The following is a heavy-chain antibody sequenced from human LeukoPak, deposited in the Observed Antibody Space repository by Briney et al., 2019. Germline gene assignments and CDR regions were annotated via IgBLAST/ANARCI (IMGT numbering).Heavy chain of an antibody. D-gene: IGHD1-26*01. J-gene: IGHJ4*02. V-gene: IGHV4-4*02. CDR1: GDSISSSHW. CDR3: AREEMPGKFDY. Sequence: SETLSLTCAVSGDSISSSHWWCWVRQSPGKGLEWIGEIYHSGNTNYNPSLKSRVAISLDKSSNQFSLRLTSVTAADTAMYFCAREEMPGKFDYWGQGTLVTVTS. CDR2: IYHSGNT.